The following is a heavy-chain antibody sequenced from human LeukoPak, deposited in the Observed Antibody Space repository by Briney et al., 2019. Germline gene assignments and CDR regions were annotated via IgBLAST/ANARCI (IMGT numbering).Heavy chain of an antibody. CDR1: GGSISSGDYY. V-gene: IGHV4-30-4*01. J-gene: IGHJ4*02. CDR2: IYYSGST. CDR3: ARGTSGYYYVHYHFDY. Sequence: SETLSLTCTVSGGSISSGDYYWSWIRQPPGKGLEWIGYIYYSGSTYYNPSLKSRVTISVDTSKNQFSLKLSSVTAADTAVYYCARGTSGYYYVHYHFDYWGQGTLVTVSS. D-gene: IGHD3-22*01.